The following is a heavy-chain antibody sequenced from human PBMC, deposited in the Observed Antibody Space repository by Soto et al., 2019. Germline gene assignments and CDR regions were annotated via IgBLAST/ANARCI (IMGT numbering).Heavy chain of an antibody. CDR2: IYTSGST. Sequence: QVQLQESGPGLVKPSETLSLTCTVSGGSISSYYWSWIRQPAGKGLEWIGRIYTSGSTNYNPSLKSRVTMSVDTSKNQFSLKLSSVTAADTAVYYCARDVVAMTSVLSYYYYGMDVWGQGTTVTVSS. D-gene: IGHD2-2*01. CDR1: GGSISSYY. CDR3: ARDVVAMTSVLSYYYYGMDV. V-gene: IGHV4-4*07. J-gene: IGHJ6*02.